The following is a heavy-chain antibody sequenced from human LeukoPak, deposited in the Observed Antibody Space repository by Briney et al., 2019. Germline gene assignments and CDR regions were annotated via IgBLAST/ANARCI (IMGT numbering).Heavy chain of an antibody. CDR3: ARDRIAGRDPHAFDI. V-gene: IGHV3-21*01. Sequence: GGSLRLSCAASGFTFTNAWMSWVRQAPGKGLEWVSSISSSSSYIYYADSVKGRFTISRDNAKNSLYLQMNSLRAEDTAVYYCARDRIAGRDPHAFDIWAKGQWSPSLQ. CDR1: GFTFTNAW. J-gene: IGHJ3*02. D-gene: IGHD1-20*01. CDR2: ISSSSSYI.